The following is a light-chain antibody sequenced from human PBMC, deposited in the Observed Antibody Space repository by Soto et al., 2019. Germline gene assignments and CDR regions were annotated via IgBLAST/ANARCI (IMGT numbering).Light chain of an antibody. Sequence: EIVLTQSPGTLSLSPGERATLSCRASQSVSSSYLAWYQQKPGQAPGLLIYGASSRATGIPDRFSGSGSGTDFTLTISRLESEDFAVYFCQHYGSSTWTVGQGTKVDIK. CDR3: QHYGSSTWT. J-gene: IGKJ1*01. CDR2: GAS. V-gene: IGKV3-20*01. CDR1: QSVSSSY.